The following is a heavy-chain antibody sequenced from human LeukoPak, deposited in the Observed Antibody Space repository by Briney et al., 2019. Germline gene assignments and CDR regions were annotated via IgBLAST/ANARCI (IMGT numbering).Heavy chain of an antibody. CDR2: ISRSGEST. J-gene: IGHJ4*02. CDR3: GKDYAVGSIDY. Sequence: GGSLRLSCAASGFTFSGFAMSWIRQAPGKGLEWVSSISRSGESTFYADSVRGRFTISRDNSKNTVSLQMESLRAEDTALYYCGKDYAVGSIDYWGQGTLVTVSS. CDR1: GFTFSGFA. D-gene: IGHD3-16*01. V-gene: IGHV3-23*01.